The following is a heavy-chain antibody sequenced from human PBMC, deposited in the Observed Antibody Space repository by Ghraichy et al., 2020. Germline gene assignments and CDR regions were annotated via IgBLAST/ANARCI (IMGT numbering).Heavy chain of an antibody. V-gene: IGHV4-34*01. CDR2: INHSGST. J-gene: IGHJ4*02. Sequence: SETLSLTCAVYGGSFSGYYWSWIRQPPGKGLEWIGEINHSGSTNYNPSLKSRVTISVDTSKNQFSLKLSSVTAADTAVYYCGWGEYDFWNGADYWGQGTLVTVSS. CDR1: GGSFSGYY. CDR3: GWGEYDFWNGADY. D-gene: IGHD3-3*01.